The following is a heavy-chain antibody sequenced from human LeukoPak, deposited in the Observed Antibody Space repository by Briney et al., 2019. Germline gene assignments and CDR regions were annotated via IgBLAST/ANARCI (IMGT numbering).Heavy chain of an antibody. CDR3: ASGAYTYYYMDV. V-gene: IGHV4-59*01. CDR1: GGSISSYY. D-gene: IGHD3-10*01. CDR2: IYYSGST. J-gene: IGHJ6*03. Sequence: SETLSLACTVSGGSISSYYWSWIRQPPGKGLEWIGYIYYSGSTNYNPSLKSRVTISVDTSKNQFSLKLSSVTAADTAVYYCASGAYTYYYMDVWGKGATVTISS.